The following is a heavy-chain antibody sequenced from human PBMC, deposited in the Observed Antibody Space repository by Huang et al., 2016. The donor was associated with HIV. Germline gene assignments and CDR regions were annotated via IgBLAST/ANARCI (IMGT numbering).Heavy chain of an antibody. V-gene: IGHV3-48*01. CDR2: ITSSSGSI. Sequence: EVQLMESGGGLVQPGGSLRLSCAASGFPFSTYNMNWVRQAPGKGLEWVSYITSSSGSIHDADSVKGRFTISRDNAKNSLYLQMNSLRAEDTAVYYCARFGSYYYGSGSYLDAFDIWGQGTMVTVSS. D-gene: IGHD3-10*01. CDR1: GFPFSTYN. CDR3: ARFGSYYYGSGSYLDAFDI. J-gene: IGHJ3*02.